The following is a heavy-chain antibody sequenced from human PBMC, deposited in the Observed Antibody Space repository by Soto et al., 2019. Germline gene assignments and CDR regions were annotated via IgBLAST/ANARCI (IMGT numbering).Heavy chain of an antibody. Sequence: PGGSLRLSCVASGFTVNKHALVWVRHPPGKGREWVSATSGSVYSTYDSDSVKGRFTISRDNSNNTLYLQMHSLRAEDTDIYYCARTPGVITVISAFDHWGQGTPVTVSS. CDR1: GFTVNKHA. CDR2: TSGSVYST. V-gene: IGHV3-23*01. D-gene: IGHD3-22*01. J-gene: IGHJ4*01. CDR3: ARTPGVITVISAFDH.